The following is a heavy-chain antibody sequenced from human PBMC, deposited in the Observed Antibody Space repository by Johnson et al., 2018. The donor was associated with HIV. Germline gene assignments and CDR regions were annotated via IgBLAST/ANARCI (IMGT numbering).Heavy chain of an antibody. CDR2: INSDGSST. CDR3: ARGKKQWLDEDAFDI. Sequence: VQLVESGGGLVQSGGSLRLSCAASGFTFSDHYMDWVRQAPGKGLVWVSRINSDGSSTSYADSVKGRFTISRDNAKNTLYLQMNSLRAEDTAVYYCARGKKQWLDEDAFDIWGQGTLVTVSS. CDR1: GFTFSDHY. J-gene: IGHJ3*02. V-gene: IGHV3-74*02. D-gene: IGHD6-19*01.